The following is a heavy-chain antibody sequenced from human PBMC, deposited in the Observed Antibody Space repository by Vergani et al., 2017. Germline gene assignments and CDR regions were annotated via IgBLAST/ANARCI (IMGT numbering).Heavy chain of an antibody. V-gene: IGHV3-21*01. CDR3: ATYDGSGYYQFNY. J-gene: IGHJ4*02. CDR1: GFTFSSYS. Sequence: EVQLVESGGGLVKPGGSLRLSCAASGFTFSSYSMNWVRQAPGKGLEWVSSMSSSSSYIYYPDSVKGRFTLSRDNAKNSLYLQMNSLRAEDTAVYYCATYDGSGYYQFNYWGQGTLVTFSS. CDR2: MSSSSSYI. D-gene: IGHD3-22*01.